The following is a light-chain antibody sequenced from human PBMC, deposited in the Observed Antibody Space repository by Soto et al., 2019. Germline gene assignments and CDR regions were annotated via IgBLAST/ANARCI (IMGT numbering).Light chain of an antibody. Sequence: DIQMTQSPPSLSAFVGDRVTITCRASQGISNFLAWYQQKPGKVPKLLIYAASTLQSGVPSRFSGSGSGTDFTLTITSLQPEDVATYYCQKYNSAPWTFGQGTKVQIK. CDR1: QGISNF. V-gene: IGKV1-27*01. CDR2: AAS. J-gene: IGKJ1*01. CDR3: QKYNSAPWT.